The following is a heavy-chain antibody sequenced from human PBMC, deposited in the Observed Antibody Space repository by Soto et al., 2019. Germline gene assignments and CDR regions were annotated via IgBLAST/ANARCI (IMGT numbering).Heavy chain of an antibody. CDR2: ISYDGSNK. Sequence: PGGSLRLSCAASGFTFSSYGMHWVRQAPGKGLEWVAVISYDGSNKYYADSVKGRFTISRDNSKNTLYLQMNSQRAEDTAVYYCAKAFQVLLWFGELGMDVWGKGTTVTVSS. D-gene: IGHD3-10*01. CDR3: AKAFQVLLWFGELGMDV. CDR1: GFTFSSYG. J-gene: IGHJ6*03. V-gene: IGHV3-30*18.